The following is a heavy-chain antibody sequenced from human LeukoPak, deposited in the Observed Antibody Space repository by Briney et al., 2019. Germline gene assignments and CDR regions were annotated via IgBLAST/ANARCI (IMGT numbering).Heavy chain of an antibody. J-gene: IGHJ4*02. D-gene: IGHD1-20*01. Sequence: PGGSLRLSCAASGFIFSSYGMHWVRQAPGKGLEWVAIIWYDGSIKYYGDSVKGRFTISRDNPKNTLYLQMNSLRAEDTAVYYCLRDLNWSLDQWGQGTLVTVSS. CDR2: IWYDGSIK. CDR3: LRDLNWSLDQ. V-gene: IGHV3-33*01. CDR1: GFIFSSYG.